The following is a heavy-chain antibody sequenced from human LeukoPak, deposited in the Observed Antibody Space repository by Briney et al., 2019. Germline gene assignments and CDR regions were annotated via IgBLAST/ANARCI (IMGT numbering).Heavy chain of an antibody. Sequence: GGSLRLSCAASGFTFDDYAMHWARQAPGKGLEWVSGISWNSGSIGYADSVKGRFTISRDNAKNSLYLQMNSLRAEDTALYYCARGLHYYDSSGSLNYFDYWGQGTLVTVSS. CDR2: ISWNSGSI. CDR1: GFTFDDYA. CDR3: ARGLHYYDSSGSLNYFDY. D-gene: IGHD3-22*01. J-gene: IGHJ4*02. V-gene: IGHV3-9*01.